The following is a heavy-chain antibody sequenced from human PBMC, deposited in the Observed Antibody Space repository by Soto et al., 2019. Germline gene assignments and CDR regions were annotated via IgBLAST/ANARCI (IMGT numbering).Heavy chain of an antibody. Sequence: EVQLVESGGGLVQPGGSLRLSCGVSGSIFNGYSWNWVRQAQGKGLEWVSHIGSGGSGVHYADSVKGRFTISRDNAQNSLYLQMNSLSDEDTAVYYCARDGVGADPGDAFDMWGRGTTVTVSS. D-gene: IGHD1-26*01. J-gene: IGHJ3*02. CDR3: ARDGVGADPGDAFDM. V-gene: IGHV3-48*02. CDR2: IGSGGSGV. CDR1: GSIFNGYS.